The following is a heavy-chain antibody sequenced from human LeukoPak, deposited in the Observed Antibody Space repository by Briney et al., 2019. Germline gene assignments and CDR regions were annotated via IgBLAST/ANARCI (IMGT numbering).Heavy chain of an antibody. CDR1: GYTFTAYY. D-gene: IGHD2-15*01. CDR2: INPNSGDT. V-gene: IGHV1-2*06. Sequence: ASVKVSCTASGYTFTAYYIHWMRQAPGQGFEWMGRINPNSGDTNYAQKFQGRVTMTRDTSTSTVYMELSSLRSEDTAVYYCARQLGYCSGGSCSPYYYGMDVWGQGTTVTVSS. CDR3: ARQLGYCSGGSCSPYYYGMDV. J-gene: IGHJ6*02.